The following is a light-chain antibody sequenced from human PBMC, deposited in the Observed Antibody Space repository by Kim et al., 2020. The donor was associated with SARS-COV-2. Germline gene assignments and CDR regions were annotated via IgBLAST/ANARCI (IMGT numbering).Light chain of an antibody. CDR3: QVWDSSTVI. CDR1: NIGSKN. Sequence: SLALGQTARITCGGNNIGSKNVHWYQQKPGQAPVLVIYRDTNRPSGIPERFSGSNSGNTATLTISRAQAGDEADYYCQVWDSSTVIFGRGTQLTVL. CDR2: RDT. V-gene: IGLV3-9*01. J-gene: IGLJ2*01.